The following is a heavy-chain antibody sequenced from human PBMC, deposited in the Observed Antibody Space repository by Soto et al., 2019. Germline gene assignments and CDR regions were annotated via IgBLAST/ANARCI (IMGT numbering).Heavy chain of an antibody. V-gene: IGHV3-23*01. CDR1: GFSFITHA. CDR2: ISSGGTTT. Sequence: PGGSLRLSCTASGFSFITHAISWVRQSPCKCLEWVSSISSGGTTTFYAASVEGRFTISRDKSKNTLYLQMNSLRADDTAVYYCAREGGSIGGWFGRKFDSWGQGTQVTVSS. J-gene: IGHJ4*02. CDR3: AREGGSIGGWFGRKFDS. D-gene: IGHD6-19*01.